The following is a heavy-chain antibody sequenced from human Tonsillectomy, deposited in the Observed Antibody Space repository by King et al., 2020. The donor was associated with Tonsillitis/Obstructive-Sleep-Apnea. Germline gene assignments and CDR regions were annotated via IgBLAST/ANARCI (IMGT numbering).Heavy chain of an antibody. CDR3: ASLFGDGYKALQQ. CDR1: GGSFSGYY. V-gene: IGHV4-34*01. CDR2: INHSGST. D-gene: IGHD5-24*01. J-gene: IGHJ4*02. Sequence: VQLQQWGAGLLKPSETLSLTCAVYGGSFSGYYWSWIRQPPGKGLEWIGEINHSGSTNYNPSLKSRVTISVDTSKNQFSLKLSSVTAADTAVYYCASLFGDGYKALQQWGQGTLVTVSS.